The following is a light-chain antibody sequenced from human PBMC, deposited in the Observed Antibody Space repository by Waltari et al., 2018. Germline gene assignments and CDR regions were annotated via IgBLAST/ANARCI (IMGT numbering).Light chain of an antibody. CDR3: QSADSSGDYVV. V-gene: IGLV3-25*03. J-gene: IGLJ2*01. CDR1: ALPKQY. Sequence: SYELTQPPSVSVSPGQPPRIPCSGDALPKQYSYWYPQKPGQAPILVMFKDSERPSEIPERFSGSTSGTTVTLTSSEVQAEDEADYYCQSADSSGDYVVFGGGTKLTVL. CDR2: KDS.